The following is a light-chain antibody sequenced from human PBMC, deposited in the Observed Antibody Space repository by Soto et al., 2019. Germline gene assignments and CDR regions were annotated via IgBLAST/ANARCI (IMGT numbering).Light chain of an antibody. CDR2: EVN. CDR1: SSDVGGYNF. CDR3: SSYTITNTLV. J-gene: IGLJ2*01. Sequence: QSVLTQPASVSGSPGQSITISCTGTSSDVGGYNFVSWYQQHPGHAPKLMIYEVNNRPSGVSNRFSGSKSGNTASLTISGLQAEDEYDYYCSSYTITNTLVFGGGTQLTVL. V-gene: IGLV2-14*01.